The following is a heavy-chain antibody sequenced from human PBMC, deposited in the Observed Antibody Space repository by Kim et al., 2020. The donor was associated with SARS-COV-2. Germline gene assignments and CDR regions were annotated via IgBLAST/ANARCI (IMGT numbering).Heavy chain of an antibody. CDR1: GFSFGYYA. CDR2: IRSKAYGGTT. D-gene: IGHD2-15*01. Sequence: GGSLRLSCTASGFSFGYYAMSWVRQAPGKGLEWVGFIRSKAYGGTTEYAASVKGRFTFSRDDSKSIAYLQMHSLKTEDTAVYYCTRGHNDCSGGSCYWGIYYYYGMDVWGQGTTVNVSS. CDR3: TRGHNDCSGGSCYWGIYYYYGMDV. J-gene: IGHJ6*02. V-gene: IGHV3-49*04.